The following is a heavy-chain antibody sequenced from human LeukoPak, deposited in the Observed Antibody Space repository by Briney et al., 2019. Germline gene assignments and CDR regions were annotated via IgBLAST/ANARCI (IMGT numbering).Heavy chain of an antibody. Sequence: AGGSLRLSCAASGFTFSSYAMSWVRQAPGKGLEWVSAISGRGANTYYADSVKGRFTISRDNSKNTLYMQMNSLRAEDTAVYYCAKAVVIVPTATPFDYWGQGTLVTVSS. CDR1: GFTFSSYA. V-gene: IGHV3-23*01. J-gene: IGHJ4*02. D-gene: IGHD2-2*01. CDR2: ISGRGANT. CDR3: AKAVVIVPTATPFDY.